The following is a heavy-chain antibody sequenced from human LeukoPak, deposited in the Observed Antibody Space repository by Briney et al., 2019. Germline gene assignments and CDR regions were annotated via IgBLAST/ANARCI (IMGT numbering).Heavy chain of an antibody. D-gene: IGHD2-2*01. CDR2: IYTSGST. Sequence: SETLSLTCTVSGGSISSYYWSWIRQPAGKGLEWIGRIYTSGSTNYNPSLKSRVTMSVDTSKNQFSLKLSSVTAADTAVYYCAREKLGYCSSTSCHNWFDPWGRGTLVTVSS. CDR1: GGSISSYY. V-gene: IGHV4-4*07. J-gene: IGHJ5*02. CDR3: AREKLGYCSSTSCHNWFDP.